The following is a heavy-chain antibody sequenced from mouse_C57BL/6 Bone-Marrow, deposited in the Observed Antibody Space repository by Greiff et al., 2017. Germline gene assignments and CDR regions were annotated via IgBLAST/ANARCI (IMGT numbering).Heavy chain of an antibody. CDR2: IYPGDGDT. CDR1: GYAFSSSW. D-gene: IGHD1-1*01. Sequence: VQLQQSGPELVKPGASVKISCKASGYAFSSSWMNWVKQRPGKGLEWIGRIYPGDGDTNYNGKFKGKATLTADKSSSTAYMQLSSLPSEDSAVYFCASAYGSSYEAWFAYWGQGTLVTVSA. V-gene: IGHV1-82*01. J-gene: IGHJ3*01. CDR3: ASAYGSSYEAWFAY.